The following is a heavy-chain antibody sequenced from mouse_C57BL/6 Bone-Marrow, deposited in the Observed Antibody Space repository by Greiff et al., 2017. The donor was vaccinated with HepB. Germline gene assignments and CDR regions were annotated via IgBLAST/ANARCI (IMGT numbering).Heavy chain of an antibody. CDR2: INPSSGYT. J-gene: IGHJ3*01. CDR1: GYTFTSYW. D-gene: IGHD2-5*01. Sequence: VQLQQSGAELAKPGASVKLSCKASGYTFTSYWMHWVNQRPGQGLEWIGYINPSSGYTKYNQKFKDKATLTADKSSSTAYMQLSSLTYEDSAVYYCAAPYYSNPFAYWGQGTLVTVSA. CDR3: AAPYYSNPFAY. V-gene: IGHV1-7*01.